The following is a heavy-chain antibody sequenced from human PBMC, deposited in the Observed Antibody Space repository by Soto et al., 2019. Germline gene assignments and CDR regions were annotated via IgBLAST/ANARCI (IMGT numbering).Heavy chain of an antibody. J-gene: IGHJ5*02. CDR1: GGTFSSYA. D-gene: IGHD6-6*01. CDR2: IIPIFGTA. CDR3: WGGGGADSSSWFDP. V-gene: IGHV1-69*06. Sequence: QVQLVQSGAEVKKPGSSVKVSCKASGGTFSSYAISWVRQAPGQGLEWMGGIIPIFGTANYAQKFQGRVTITADKSTGKDYRGQGQLESEGPARYSMWGGGGADSSSWFDPWGQGTLVTVSS.